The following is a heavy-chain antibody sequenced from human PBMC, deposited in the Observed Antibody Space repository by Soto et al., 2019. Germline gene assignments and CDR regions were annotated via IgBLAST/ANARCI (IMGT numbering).Heavy chain of an antibody. CDR1: GGSISSYY. D-gene: IGHD4-17*01. Sequence: SETLSLTCTVSGGSISSYYWSWIRQPPGKGLEWIGHIYYSGSSNYNPSLKSRVTISVDTSKNQFSLKLSSVTAADTAVYYCARGEYGDYEGDDYWGQGTLVTVSS. CDR2: IYYSGSS. V-gene: IGHV4-59*01. CDR3: ARGEYGDYEGDDY. J-gene: IGHJ4*02.